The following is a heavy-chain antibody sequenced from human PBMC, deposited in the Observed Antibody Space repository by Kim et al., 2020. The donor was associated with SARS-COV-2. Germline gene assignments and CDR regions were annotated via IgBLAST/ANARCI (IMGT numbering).Heavy chain of an antibody. CDR2: ISSTGENI. D-gene: IGHD2-15*01. J-gene: IGHJ4*02. CDR1: GFTFSNYS. Sequence: GGSLRLSCVASGFTFSNYSMRWVRQAPGKGLEWVSRISSTGENIYYADSVKGRFTTSRDNAKNTVFLQMNSLRDEDKAIYYCVKGRSTEHGRKGRDWWGQGTQVTVSA. CDR3: VKGRSTEHGRKGRDW. V-gene: IGHV3-23*01.